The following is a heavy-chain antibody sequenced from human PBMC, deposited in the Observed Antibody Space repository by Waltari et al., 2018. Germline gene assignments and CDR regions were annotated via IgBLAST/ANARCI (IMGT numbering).Heavy chain of an antibody. CDR1: GYSIQNNYY. D-gene: IGHD3-10*01. CDR2: IYHTGDT. V-gene: IGHV4-38-2*02. Sequence: QVQLQESGPGLVTPSGTLPLPCTVSGYSIQNNYYLGWIRHPPGEGLEWIGTIYHTGDTYYNPSLKSRVIISVDTSKNQFSLRLSSVTAADTAVYYCARVVPRAANDYWGQGTLVTVSS. CDR3: ARVVPRAANDY. J-gene: IGHJ4*02.